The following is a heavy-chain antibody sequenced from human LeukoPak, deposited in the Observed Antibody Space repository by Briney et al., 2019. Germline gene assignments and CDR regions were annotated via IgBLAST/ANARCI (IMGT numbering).Heavy chain of an antibody. V-gene: IGHV4-34*01. Sequence: PSETLSLTCGVSSESLSGYYWRWIRQPPGVGLECLGEIHHSGSPNYKPSIKSRVTISGDTSKKQSSLNLKSVNDADTGVYYCARGVYLCGRGTPVSVSS. CDR3: ARGVYL. CDR1: SESLSGYY. D-gene: IGHD5/OR15-5a*01. CDR2: IHHSGSP. J-gene: IGHJ2*01.